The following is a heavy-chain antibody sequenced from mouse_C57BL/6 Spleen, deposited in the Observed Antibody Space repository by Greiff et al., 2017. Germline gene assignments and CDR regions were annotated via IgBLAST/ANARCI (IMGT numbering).Heavy chain of an antibody. CDR1: GYAFSSSW. J-gene: IGHJ3*01. D-gene: IGHD2-1*01. V-gene: IGHV1-82*01. CDR3: ASTPWFAY. Sequence: QVQLQQSGPELVKPGASVKISCKASGYAFSSSWMNWVKQRPGKGLEWIGRIYPGDGDTNYNGKFKGKATLTAEKSSSTAYMQLSSLTSEDSAVYFCASTPWFAYWGQGTLVTVSA. CDR2: IYPGDGDT.